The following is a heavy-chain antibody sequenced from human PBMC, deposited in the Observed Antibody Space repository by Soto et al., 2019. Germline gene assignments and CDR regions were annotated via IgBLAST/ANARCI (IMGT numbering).Heavy chain of an antibody. CDR3: ARVGVRDGDYGVRRFDP. D-gene: IGHD4-17*01. Sequence: PSETLSLTCAVYGGSFSGYYWSWIRQPPGKGLEWIGEINHSGTTNYNPSLKSRVTISVDTSKNQFSLKLSSVSAADTAVYYCARVGVRDGDYGVRRFDPWGQGTLVTVSS. CDR1: GGSFSGYY. J-gene: IGHJ5*02. CDR2: INHSGTT. V-gene: IGHV4-34*01.